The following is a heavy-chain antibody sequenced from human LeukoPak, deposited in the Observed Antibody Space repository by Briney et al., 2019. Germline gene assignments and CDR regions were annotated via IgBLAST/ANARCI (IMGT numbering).Heavy chain of an antibody. V-gene: IGHV4-59*01. CDR2: IYYSGST. J-gene: IGHJ4*02. CDR1: GGFISRYY. D-gene: IGHD2-2*01. Sequence: PSETLSLTCTVSGGFISRYYWSWIRQPPGKGLEWIGYIYYSGSTNYNPSLKSRVTISVDTSKNQFSLKLSSVTAADTAVYYCARDKKGASCYDYWGQGTLVTVSS. CDR3: ARDKKGASCYDY.